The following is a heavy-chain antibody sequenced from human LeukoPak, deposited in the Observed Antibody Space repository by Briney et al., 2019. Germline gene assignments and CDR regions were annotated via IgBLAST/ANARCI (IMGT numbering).Heavy chain of an antibody. CDR3: ASHSGSRNWFDP. CDR2: IFHSESV. D-gene: IGHD1-26*01. J-gene: IGHJ5*02. V-gene: IGHV4-4*02. CDR1: GASISSNTW. Sequence: PSETLSLTCAVSGASISSNTWWSWVRQPPGKGLEWTGEIFHSESVNYNPSLKSRLTISLDKSKNQFSLKLSSVTAADTAVYYCASHSGSRNWFDPWGQGTLVTVSS.